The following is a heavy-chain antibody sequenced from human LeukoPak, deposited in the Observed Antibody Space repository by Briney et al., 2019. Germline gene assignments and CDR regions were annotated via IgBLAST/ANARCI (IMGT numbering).Heavy chain of an antibody. CDR3: VTDTSMGGLFDY. CDR1: GFTFSSYS. CDR2: TSSSSNTI. V-gene: IGHV3-48*02. Sequence: GGSLRLSCAASGFTFSSYSMSWVRQAPGKGLEWVSYTSSSSNTIYYADSVKGRFTISRDNAKNSLYLQMNSLRDEDTALYYCVTDTSMGGLFDYWGQGTLVTVSS. D-gene: IGHD5-18*01. J-gene: IGHJ4*02.